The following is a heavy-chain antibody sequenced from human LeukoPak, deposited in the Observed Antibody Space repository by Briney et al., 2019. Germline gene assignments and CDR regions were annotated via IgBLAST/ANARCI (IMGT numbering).Heavy chain of an antibody. D-gene: IGHD5-18*01. V-gene: IGHV3-7*03. J-gene: IGHJ4*02. CDR2: IRPDGTIK. Sequence: GGSLRLSCTASRITLTSSWMTWVRQAPGKGLEWVANIRPDGTIKHYLDSVKGRFTISRDNSKNTLYLQMNSLRAEDTAVYYCIYGYTLDFWGQGTLVTVSS. CDR1: RITLTSSW. CDR3: IYGYTLDF.